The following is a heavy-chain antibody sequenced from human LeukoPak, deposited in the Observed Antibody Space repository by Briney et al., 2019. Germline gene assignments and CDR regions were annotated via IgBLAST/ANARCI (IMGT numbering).Heavy chain of an antibody. CDR3: ARDQRTYYLGSGSYYNVGQLDF. V-gene: IGHV1-69*10. CDR1: GEDLTNYL. CDR2: VIPVLGRS. J-gene: IGHJ4*02. Sequence: SVKVSCKSSGEDLTNYLITWVRQAPGQGLEWVGHVIPVLGRSNFAQKYQGRITITADESTNTAYMGLRSLSSEDTAVYYCARDQRTYYLGSGSYYNVGQLDFWGQGTLVTVSS. D-gene: IGHD3-10*01.